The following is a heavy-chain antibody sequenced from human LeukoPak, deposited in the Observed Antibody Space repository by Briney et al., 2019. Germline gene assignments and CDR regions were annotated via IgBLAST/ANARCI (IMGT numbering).Heavy chain of an antibody. CDR3: ARHRGDYYDSSGYWDDAFDI. D-gene: IGHD3-22*01. V-gene: IGHV4-39*01. CDR2: ICYSGST. Sequence: PSETLSLTCTVSGGSISSSSYYWGWIRQPPGKGLEWIGSICYSGSTYYNPSLKSRVTISVDTSKNQFSLKLSSVTAADTAVYYCARHRGDYYDSSGYWDDAFDIWGQGTMVTVSS. J-gene: IGHJ3*02. CDR1: GGSISSSSYY.